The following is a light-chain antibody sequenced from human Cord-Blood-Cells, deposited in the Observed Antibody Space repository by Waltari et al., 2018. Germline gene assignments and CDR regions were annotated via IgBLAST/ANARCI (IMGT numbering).Light chain of an antibody. Sequence: SYELTQPPPVSVSPGQTASITCSGDKLGDKYACWYQQKPGQSPVLVIYQDSKRPSGFPERFSGSNSGNTATLTISGTQAMDEADYYCQAWDSSTVVFGGGTKLTVL. CDR2: QDS. V-gene: IGLV3-1*01. CDR1: KLGDKY. CDR3: QAWDSSTVV. J-gene: IGLJ2*01.